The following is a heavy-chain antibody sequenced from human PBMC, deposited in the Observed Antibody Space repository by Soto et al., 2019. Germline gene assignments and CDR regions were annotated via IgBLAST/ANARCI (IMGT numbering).Heavy chain of an antibody. D-gene: IGHD2-8*01. CDR2: IIPIFGTA. V-gene: IGHV1-69*01. Sequence: QVQRVQSGAEVKKPGSSVKVSCKASGCTFSSYAISWVRQAPGQGLEWMGGIIPIFGTANYAQKFQGRVTITADESTSTAYMELRRLRSEDTAVYYCASTNGVSTHNGWFDPWGQGTLVTVSS. J-gene: IGHJ5*02. CDR1: GCTFSSYA. CDR3: ASTNGVSTHNGWFDP.